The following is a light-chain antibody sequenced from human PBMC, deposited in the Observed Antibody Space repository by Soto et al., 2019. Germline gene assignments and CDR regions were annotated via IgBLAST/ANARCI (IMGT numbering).Light chain of an antibody. V-gene: IGKV3-20*01. J-gene: IGKJ4*01. CDR1: HSVTNNY. CDR3: EQYCSALGGI. Sequence: DIVLTQSPATLALSPGERATLSCRAIHSVTNNYLAWYQQKPGQAPRLLMYEASNRATGIPARFSGGGSGTDFTLTISRLEPEEFEVCYCEQYCSALGGIFGGGTKVDIK. CDR2: EAS.